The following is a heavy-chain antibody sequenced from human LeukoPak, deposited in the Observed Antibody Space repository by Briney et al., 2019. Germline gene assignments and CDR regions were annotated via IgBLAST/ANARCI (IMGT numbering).Heavy chain of an antibody. CDR1: GGSISSYY. V-gene: IGHV4-59*01. CDR3: AGGYDSSGYYSLMPIYYFDY. CDR2: IYYSGST. Sequence: SETLSLTCTVSGGSISSYYWSWIRQPPGKGLEWIGYIYYSGSTNYNPSLKSRVTISVDTSKNQFSLKLSSVTAADTAVYYCAGGYDSSGYYSLMPIYYFDYWGQGTLVTVSS. D-gene: IGHD3-22*01. J-gene: IGHJ4*02.